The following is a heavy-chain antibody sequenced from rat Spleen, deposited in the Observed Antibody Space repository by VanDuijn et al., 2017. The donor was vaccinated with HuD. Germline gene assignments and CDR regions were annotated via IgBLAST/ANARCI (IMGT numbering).Heavy chain of an antibody. J-gene: IGHJ2*01. D-gene: IGHD1-6*01. Sequence: QLQESGPGLVKPSQSLSLTCSVTVYSITSSYRWNWIRKFPGNKLEWMGYINGAGSTNYNPSLKSRISITRDTSKNQFFLQVSSVTTEDTATYYCARSALMYTTDPSDYWGQGVMVTVSS. V-gene: IGHV3-3*01. CDR1: VYSITSSYR. CDR3: ARSALMYTTDPSDY. CDR2: INGAGST.